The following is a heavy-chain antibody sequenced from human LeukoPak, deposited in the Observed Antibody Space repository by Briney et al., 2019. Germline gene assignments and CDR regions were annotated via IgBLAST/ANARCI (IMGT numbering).Heavy chain of an antibody. CDR2: TSGGADKI. CDR3: ATGGPYWGSCCHS. V-gene: IGHV3-23*01. D-gene: IGHD2-15*01. CDR1: GFTFSTFN. J-gene: IGHJ4*02. Sequence: QTGGSLRLSSAASGFTFSTFNMTWVRQAPGQGLQWVSTTSGGADKIYYTDSVKGRFTTSRDTTKNTLYLQMNSRIAEDETIVYCATGGPYWGSCCHSWGRGTLVTVSS.